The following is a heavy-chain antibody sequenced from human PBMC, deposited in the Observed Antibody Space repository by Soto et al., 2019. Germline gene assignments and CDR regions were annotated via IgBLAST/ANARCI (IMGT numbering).Heavy chain of an antibody. V-gene: IGHV2-5*02. CDR1: GFSLSTRGVG. J-gene: IGHJ4*02. D-gene: IGHD5-12*01. CDR3: APRSRGSAYYSDQ. Sequence: QITLKESGPTLVKPTLTLTLTCSFSGFSLSTRGVGVGWIRQPPGKALEWLALIFWDDDKWYSPSLRSRLTIPEDSSNNPVVLTTTNMAPVDTATYYCAPRSRGSAYYSDQWGRGTLVTVSS. CDR2: IFWDDDK.